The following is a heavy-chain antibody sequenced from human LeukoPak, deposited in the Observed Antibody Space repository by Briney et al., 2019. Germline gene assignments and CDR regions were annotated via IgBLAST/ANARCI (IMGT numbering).Heavy chain of an antibody. D-gene: IGHD6-13*01. J-gene: IGHJ6*02. CDR2: ISSSGSTI. CDR3: ARDSSSWSYYYYYGMDV. V-gene: IGHV3-11*01. CDR1: GFTFSDYY. Sequence: PGGSLRLSCAASGFTFSDYYMSWIRQAPGKGLEWVSYISSSGSTIYYADSVKGRFTISRDNAKNSLYLQMNSLRAEDTAVYYCARDSSSWSYYYYYGMDVWGQGTTVTVSS.